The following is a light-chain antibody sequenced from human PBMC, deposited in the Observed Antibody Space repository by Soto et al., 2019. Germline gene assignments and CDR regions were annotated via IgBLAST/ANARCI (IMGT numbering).Light chain of an antibody. CDR3: QHYGTSPPYT. V-gene: IGKV3-20*01. J-gene: IGKJ2*01. CDR2: GAS. CDR1: QSISNY. Sequence: EIVLTLSPGTLSLSPGERATLSCRTSQSISNYLAWYQQKRGQAPRLLIYGASSRATGIPDRFSGSGSGTDFTLTISRLEPEDFAVYYCQHYGTSPPYTFGQGTKLEIK.